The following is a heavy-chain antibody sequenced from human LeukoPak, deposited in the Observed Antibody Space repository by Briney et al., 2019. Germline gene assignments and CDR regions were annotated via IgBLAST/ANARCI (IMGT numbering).Heavy chain of an antibody. J-gene: IGHJ4*02. D-gene: IGHD6-13*01. V-gene: IGHV1-2*02. Sequence: ASVKVSCKASGYTFTGYYIHWVRQAPGQGLERMGWINPKSGGTKYAQKFQGRVTMTRDTSISTAYMELSRLRSDDTAVYYCARVGPGIAAAFGYWGQGTLVTVSS. CDR3: ARVGPGIAAAFGY. CDR1: GYTFTGYY. CDR2: INPKSGGT.